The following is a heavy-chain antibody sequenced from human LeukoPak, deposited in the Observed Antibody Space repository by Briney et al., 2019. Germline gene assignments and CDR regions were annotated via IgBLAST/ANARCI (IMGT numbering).Heavy chain of an antibody. Sequence: PSETLSLTCTVSGSSISSYYWSWIRQPPGKGLEWIGYIYYSGSTNYNPSLKSRVTISVDTSKNQFSLKLSSVTAADTAIYYCAKSFSETERATITAYWGQGTLVTVSS. CDR1: GSSISSYY. CDR2: IYYSGST. J-gene: IGHJ4*02. V-gene: IGHV4-59*01. D-gene: IGHD5-24*01. CDR3: AKSFSETERATITAY.